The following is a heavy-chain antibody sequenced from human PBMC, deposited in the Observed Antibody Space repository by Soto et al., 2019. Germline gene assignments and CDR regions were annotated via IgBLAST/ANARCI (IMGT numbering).Heavy chain of an antibody. CDR2: IIPMYGPA. CDR3: ARVTSMVRGVIDSWFDP. V-gene: IGHV1-69*01. D-gene: IGHD3-10*01. Sequence: QVPLVQSGAEVKKPGSSVTVSCKASGGTFSSYAIHWVRQAPGQGLEWMGGIIPMYGPAKYAQRFQGRVTITADESTTTVYMELTSLKSQDTAVYYCARVTSMVRGVIDSWFDPWGHGTLVTVSS. CDR1: GGTFSSYA. J-gene: IGHJ5*02.